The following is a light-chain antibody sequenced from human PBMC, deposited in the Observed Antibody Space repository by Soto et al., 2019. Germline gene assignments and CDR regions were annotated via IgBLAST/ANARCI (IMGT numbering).Light chain of an antibody. CDR3: QQRSNWPLT. CDR2: DAS. CDR1: QSVSSY. Sequence: EIVLTQSPSTLSLSAGERATLSCRASQSVSSYLAWYQQKPGQAPRLLIYDASNRATGIPARFSGSGYGTDFTLTISSLETEDFAVYYCQQRSNWPLTFGQGTRLEIK. V-gene: IGKV3-11*01. J-gene: IGKJ5*01.